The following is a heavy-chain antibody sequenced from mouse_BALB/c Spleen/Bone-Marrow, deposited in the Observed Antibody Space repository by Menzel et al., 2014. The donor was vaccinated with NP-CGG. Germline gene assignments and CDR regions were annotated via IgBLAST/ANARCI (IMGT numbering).Heavy chain of an antibody. CDR2: IYPGNVYT. V-gene: IGHV1S56*01. J-gene: IGHJ1*01. D-gene: IGHD1-1*02. CDR1: DYIFISYY. Sequence: VQLVESGPELVMPGASVRISCKASDYIFISYYINWVRQRPGQGLEWIGWIYPGNVYTKYNEKFRGKSTLTADKSSSTAYMQLNSLTSEDSAVYFCAREVGRGGYFDVWGAGTTVTVSS. CDR3: AREVGRGGYFDV.